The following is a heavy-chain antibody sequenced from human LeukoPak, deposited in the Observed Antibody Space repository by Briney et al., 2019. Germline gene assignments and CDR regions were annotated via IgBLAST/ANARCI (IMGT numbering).Heavy chain of an antibody. Sequence: PGGSLRLSCAASGFTFITYWMGWVRQAPGKGLECVANIKQDGSEKYYVDSVKGRFTISRDNAKNTLHLHMNSLRAEDTAAIYCAKNSGSLRGYMDVWGEGTTVTVSS. J-gene: IGHJ6*03. V-gene: IGHV3-7*03. CDR1: GFTFITYW. D-gene: IGHD1-26*01. CDR2: IKQDGSEK. CDR3: AKNSGSLRGYMDV.